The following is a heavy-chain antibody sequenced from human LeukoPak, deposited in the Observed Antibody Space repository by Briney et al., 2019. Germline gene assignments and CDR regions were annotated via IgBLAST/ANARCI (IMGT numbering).Heavy chain of an antibody. CDR1: GGSISSYY. J-gene: IGHJ3*02. Sequence: SETLSLTCTVSGGSISSYYWSWIRQPPGKGLEWIGYIYYSGSTNYNPSLKSRVTISVDTSKNQFSLKLSSVTAADTAVYYCAREMNIVVVTTHAFDIWGQGTMVTVSS. CDR3: AREMNIVVVTTHAFDI. CDR2: IYYSGST. V-gene: IGHV4-59*12. D-gene: IGHD2-21*02.